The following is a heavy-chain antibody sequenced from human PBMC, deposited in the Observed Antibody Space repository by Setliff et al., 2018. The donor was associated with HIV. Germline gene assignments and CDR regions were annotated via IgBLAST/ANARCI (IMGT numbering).Heavy chain of an antibody. V-gene: IGHV4-59*08. CDR1: GGSFSGYY. J-gene: IGHJ3*01. CDR3: VRQSAAASVSSAWYVNGAFDV. D-gene: IGHD6-19*01. CDR2: IHYTGTT. Sequence: SETLSLTCAVYGGSFSGYYWTWIRQSPGSGLQWIGYIHYTGTTNYNPSLRSRLTISMDTTKSQFSLRLTSVTAADTAVYYCVRQSAAASVSSAWYVNGAFDVWGQGTMVTVSS.